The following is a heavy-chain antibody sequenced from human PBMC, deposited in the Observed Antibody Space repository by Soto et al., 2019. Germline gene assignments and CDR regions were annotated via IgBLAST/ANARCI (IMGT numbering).Heavy chain of an antibody. D-gene: IGHD2-8*01. CDR3: ARYGALDY. Sequence: QVQLQESGPGLVKPSQTLSLTCTVSGGSISSGDYYWSWIRQPPGKGLEWIGYLLYRGTTNYNPALECRLTISVDTSKNQFSLNLTSVTAADTAVYYCARYGALDYWGRGTLVTVSS. CDR2: LLYRGTT. V-gene: IGHV4-30-4*01. J-gene: IGHJ4*02. CDR1: GGSISSGDYY.